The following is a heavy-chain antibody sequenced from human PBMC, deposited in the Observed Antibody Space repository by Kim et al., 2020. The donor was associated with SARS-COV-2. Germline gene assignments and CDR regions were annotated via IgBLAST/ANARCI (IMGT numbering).Heavy chain of an antibody. D-gene: IGHD3-10*01. J-gene: IGHJ4*02. CDR3: ARGGSVLLY. V-gene: IGHV4-4*09. CDR2: GST. Sequence: GSTNYTPPHKSRVTISEDPSKNQFSQKLGSVTAAATAVYYCARGGSVLLYWGQGTLVTVSS.